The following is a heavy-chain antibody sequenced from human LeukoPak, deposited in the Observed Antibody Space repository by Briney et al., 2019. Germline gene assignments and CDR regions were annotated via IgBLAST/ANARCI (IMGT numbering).Heavy chain of an antibody. V-gene: IGHV3-74*01. CDR3: ARAGITGTKTFGDAFDI. CDR2: IKSESDGSNT. J-gene: IGHJ3*02. CDR1: GFTLSSYW. Sequence: GGSLRLSCAASGFTLSSYWMHWVRQAPGKGLVWVSRIKSESDGSNTGYADSVKGRFTISRDNAKNTLYLQMNSLRAEDTAVYYCARAGITGTKTFGDAFDIWGQGTMVTVSS. D-gene: IGHD1-7*01.